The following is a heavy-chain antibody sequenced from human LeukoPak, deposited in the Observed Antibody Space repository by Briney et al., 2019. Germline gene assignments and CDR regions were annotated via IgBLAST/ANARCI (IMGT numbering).Heavy chain of an antibody. CDR1: GYTFINYG. D-gene: IGHD3-10*01. V-gene: IGHV1-18*01. J-gene: IGHJ3*02. CDR2: ISAYNGDT. CDR3: ARHYDAGKDDAFHI. Sequence: GAPVKVSCKASGYTFINYGISWVRQAPGQGLEWMGWISAYNGDTNYAQKVQGRVTMTTETSTSTVYMELRSLRSDDTAVYYCARHYDAGKDDAFHIWGQGTMVTVSS.